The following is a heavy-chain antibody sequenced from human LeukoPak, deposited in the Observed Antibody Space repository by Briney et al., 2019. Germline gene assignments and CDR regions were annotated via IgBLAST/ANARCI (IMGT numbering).Heavy chain of an antibody. CDR1: GYTFTTYY. CDR2: VNPGTGST. D-gene: IGHD4-17*01. Sequence: GASVKVSCRTSGYTFTTYYMHWVRQAPGQGLEWMGIVNPGTGSTSYAQKFQGRVTMTRDTSTSTVYMELSSLRSEDTAGYYCARRADGDEGYFDSWGQGTLVTVSA. V-gene: IGHV1-46*01. CDR3: ARRADGDEGYFDS. J-gene: IGHJ4*02.